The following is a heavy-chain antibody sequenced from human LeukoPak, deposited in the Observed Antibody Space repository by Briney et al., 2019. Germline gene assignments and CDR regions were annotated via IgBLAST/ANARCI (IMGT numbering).Heavy chain of an antibody. Sequence: GGSLRLSRAASGFTFSGFWMSWVRQAPGKGLEWVANIKQDGSVKYYVDSVKGRFTISRANAQNSLCLQMNSVRAEDTAVYYFARFGTKIWPRLAGCFSFHFWGQRTRVTVSS. J-gene: IGHJ4*02. CDR3: ARFGTKIWPRLAGCFSFHF. CDR2: IKQDGSVK. V-gene: IGHV3-7*01. CDR1: GFTFSGFW. D-gene: IGHD6-19*01.